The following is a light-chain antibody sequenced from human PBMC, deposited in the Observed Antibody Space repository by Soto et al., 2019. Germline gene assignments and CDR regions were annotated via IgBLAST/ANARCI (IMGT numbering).Light chain of an antibody. CDR2: DIS. V-gene: IGKV3-11*01. Sequence: EIVLTQSPGTLSLSPGEIATLSCSASQSVSGYLAWYQQKPGQAPRLLIYDISKRATGIPARFSGSGSATDFTLTISSLEPEDFAVYYCQHRSSWPITFGQGTRLEIK. CDR1: QSVSGY. CDR3: QHRSSWPIT. J-gene: IGKJ5*01.